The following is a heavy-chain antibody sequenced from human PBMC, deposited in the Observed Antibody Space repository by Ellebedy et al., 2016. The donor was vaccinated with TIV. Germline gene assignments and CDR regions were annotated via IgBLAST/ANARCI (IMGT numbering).Heavy chain of an antibody. J-gene: IGHJ4*02. V-gene: IGHV3-11*01. D-gene: IGHD5-12*01. Sequence: LSLTCAASGFTFSDYYMSWIRQAPGKGLEWVSYISSSGSTIYYADSVKGRFTISRDNAKNSLYLQMNSLRAEDTAVYYCARGSGVATIIRYWGQGTLVTVSS. CDR3: ARGSGVATIIRY. CDR2: ISSSGSTI. CDR1: GFTFSDYY.